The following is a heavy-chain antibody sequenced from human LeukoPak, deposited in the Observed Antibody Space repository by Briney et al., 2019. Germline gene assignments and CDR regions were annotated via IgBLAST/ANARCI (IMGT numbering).Heavy chain of an antibody. CDR1: GGSISGYY. J-gene: IGHJ6*02. V-gene: IGHV4-4*07. CDR2: IYSSGST. CDR3: TRGTNYYGMDV. D-gene: IGHD3-10*01. Sequence: KSSETLSLTCTVSGGSISGYYWSWIRQPAGKGLEWIGRIYSSGSTSYNPSLKSRVTMSVDTSKNQFSLNLSSVTGADTAVYYCTRGTNYYGMDVWGQGTTVTVSS.